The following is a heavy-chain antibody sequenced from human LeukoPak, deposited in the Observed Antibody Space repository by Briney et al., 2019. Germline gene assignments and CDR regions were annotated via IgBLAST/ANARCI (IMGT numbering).Heavy chain of an antibody. CDR2: ISSSGSTT. J-gene: IGHJ3*02. V-gene: IGHV3-48*04. D-gene: IGHD2-2*01. Sequence: GGSLRLSCAASGFTFSSYWMSWVRQAPGKGLERVSYISSSGSTTYYADSVKGRFTISRDNAKNSLYLQMNSLRAEDTAVYYCARDQYCSSTSCYGAFDIWGQGTMVTVSS. CDR3: ARDQYCSSTSCYGAFDI. CDR1: GFTFSSYW.